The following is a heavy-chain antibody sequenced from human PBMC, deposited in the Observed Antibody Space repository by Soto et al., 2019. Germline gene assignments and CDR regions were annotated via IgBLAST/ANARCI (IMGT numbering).Heavy chain of an antibody. CDR2: IYFSGTT. CDR3: ARVPYTSTWYASPDY. J-gene: IGHJ4*02. V-gene: IGHV4-61*08. D-gene: IGHD6-13*01. CDR1: GGSVGSGGYY. Sequence: QVQLQESGPGLVKPSETLSLTCSVSGGSVGSGGYYWSWIRQPPGKRLEYIGYIYFSGTTNYNPSLKSRVTISLDTSKNQLSLKLNSVTAADTAVYYCARVPYTSTWYASPDYWGQGTLVTVSS.